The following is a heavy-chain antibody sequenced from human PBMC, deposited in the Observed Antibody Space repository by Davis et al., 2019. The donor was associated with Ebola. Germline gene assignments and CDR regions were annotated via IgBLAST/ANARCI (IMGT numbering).Heavy chain of an antibody. D-gene: IGHD6-13*01. J-gene: IGHJ6*02. V-gene: IGHV1-3*01. CDR2: INAGNGNT. CDR3: AREDWGWQQLEPRYGMDV. Sequence: ASVKVSCKASGYTFTSYAMHWVRQAPGQRLEWMGWINAGNGNTKYSQKFQGRVTITRDTSASTAYMELSSLRSEDTAVYYCAREDWGWQQLEPRYGMDVWGQGTTVTVSS. CDR1: GYTFTSYA.